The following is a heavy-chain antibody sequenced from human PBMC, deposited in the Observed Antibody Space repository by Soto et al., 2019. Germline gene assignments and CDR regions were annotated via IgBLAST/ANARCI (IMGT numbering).Heavy chain of an antibody. D-gene: IGHD2-15*01. CDR1: GGTFRSYT. J-gene: IGHJ6*03. CDR2: IIPILGIA. Sequence: QVQLVQSGAEVKKPGSSVKVSCKASGGTFRSYTISWVRQAPGQGLEWMGRIIPILGIANYAQKFQGRVTITADKSTSTAYMELSSLRSEDTAVYYCARGCSGGSCYPYYYYMDVWGKGTTVTVSS. CDR3: ARGCSGGSCYPYYYYMDV. V-gene: IGHV1-69*02.